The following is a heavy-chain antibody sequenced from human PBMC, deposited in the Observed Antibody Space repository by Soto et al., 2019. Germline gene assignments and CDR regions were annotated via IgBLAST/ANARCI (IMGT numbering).Heavy chain of an antibody. Sequence: SVKVSCKTSGCTFSTYAIYWVRQAPGQGLEWMGAIIPLFGTADSAQKFQGRVTITADESTSTAYMELSSLRCEDTAVYYCARPKGSYSSGYYYFDYWGKGTLFTVSS. J-gene: IGHJ4*02. D-gene: IGHD6-19*01. CDR1: GCTFSTYA. V-gene: IGHV1-69*13. CDR2: IIPLFGTA. CDR3: ARPKGSYSSGYYYFDY.